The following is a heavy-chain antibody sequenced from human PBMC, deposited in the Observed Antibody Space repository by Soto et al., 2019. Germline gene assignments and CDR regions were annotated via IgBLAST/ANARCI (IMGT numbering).Heavy chain of an antibody. Sequence: NWIRQPPGKGLEWIGYIYHSGSTYYNPSLKSRVTISVDRSKNQFSLKLSSVTAADTAVYYCASTSMVRGDSGYYFDYWGQGTLVTVSS. D-gene: IGHD3-10*01. CDR3: ASTSMVRGDSGYYFDY. J-gene: IGHJ4*02. CDR2: IYHSGST. V-gene: IGHV4-30-2*01.